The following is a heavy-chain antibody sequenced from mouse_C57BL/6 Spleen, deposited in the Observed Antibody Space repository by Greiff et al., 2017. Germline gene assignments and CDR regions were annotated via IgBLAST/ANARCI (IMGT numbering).Heavy chain of an antibody. Sequence: QVQLKQPGAELVKPGASVKMSCKASGYTFTSYWITWVKQRPGQGLEWIGDIYPGSGSTNYNEKFKSKATLTVDTSSSTAYMQLSSLTSEDSAVYYCARTLYSNYVDFDYWGQGTTLTVSS. D-gene: IGHD2-5*01. V-gene: IGHV1-55*01. J-gene: IGHJ2*01. CDR1: GYTFTSYW. CDR3: ARTLYSNYVDFDY. CDR2: IYPGSGST.